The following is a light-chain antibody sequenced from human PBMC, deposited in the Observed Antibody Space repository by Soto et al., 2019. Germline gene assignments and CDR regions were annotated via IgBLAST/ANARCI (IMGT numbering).Light chain of an antibody. V-gene: IGLV1-40*01. CDR3: QSFDTRLNSVV. Sequence: QSMVTQPPSASGALGQRVTISCTGSSSNIGAGYDVHWYQQFPGRAPRLLIFGNNNRPSGDPDRFSGSKSGTSASLDISGLQADDEADYYCQSFDTRLNSVVFGGGTKLTVL. CDR2: GNN. J-gene: IGLJ2*01. CDR1: SSNIGAGYD.